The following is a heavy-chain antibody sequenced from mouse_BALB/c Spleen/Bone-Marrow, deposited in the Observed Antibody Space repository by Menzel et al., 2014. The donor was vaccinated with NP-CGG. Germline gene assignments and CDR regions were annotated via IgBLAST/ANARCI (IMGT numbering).Heavy chain of an antibody. J-gene: IGHJ2*01. CDR3: ARSRGNWDDFDY. CDR1: GFTFSSFG. Sequence: EVMLVESGGGLVQPGGSRKLSSAVSGFTFSSFGMHWVRQAPEKGMEWVAYISSGSTSIFYADTLKGRFTISRDNPKNTLFLQMTSLRSEDTAMYYCARSRGNWDDFDYWGQGATLTVSS. D-gene: IGHD4-1*01. CDR2: ISSGSTSI. V-gene: IGHV5-17*02.